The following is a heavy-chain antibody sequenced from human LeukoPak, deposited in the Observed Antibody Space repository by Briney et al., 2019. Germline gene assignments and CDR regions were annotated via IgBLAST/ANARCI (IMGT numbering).Heavy chain of an antibody. V-gene: IGHV4-61*02. CDR1: GGSISSGSYY. J-gene: IGHJ4*02. Sequence: SQTLSLTCTVSGGSISSGSYYWSWIRQPAGKGLEWIGRIYTSGSTNYNPSLKSRGTISVDTSKNQFSLKLSSVTAADTAVYYCARGIVVDSFDYWGQGTLVTVSS. CDR2: IYTSGST. CDR3: ARGIVVDSFDY. D-gene: IGHD3-22*01.